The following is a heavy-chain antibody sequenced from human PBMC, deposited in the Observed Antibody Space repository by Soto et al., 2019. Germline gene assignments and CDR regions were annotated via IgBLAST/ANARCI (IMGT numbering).Heavy chain of an antibody. D-gene: IGHD4-17*01. CDR3: IEYGDSTLGDY. CDR1: GFTFSNAW. CDR2: IKSKTDGGTT. J-gene: IGHJ4*02. Sequence: ESGGGLVKPGGSLRLSCAASGFTFSNAWMNWVRQAPGKGLAWVGRIKSKTDGGTTDYAAPVKGRFTISRDDSKNTLYLQMNSLKTEDTAVYYCIEYGDSTLGDYWGQGTLVTVSS. V-gene: IGHV3-15*07.